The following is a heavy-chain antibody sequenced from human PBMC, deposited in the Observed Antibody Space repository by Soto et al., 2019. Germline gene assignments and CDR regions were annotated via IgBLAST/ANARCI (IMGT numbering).Heavy chain of an antibody. D-gene: IGHD2-15*01. Sequence: EVQLLESGGGLVQPGGSLRLSCAASGFTFSSYAMSWVRQAPGKGLEWVSAISGSGGSTYYADSVKGRFTISRDNSKNTLYLQMNSLRAEDTAVYYCAKVTRGIVVVLATYIDYWGQGTLVTVSS. V-gene: IGHV3-23*01. CDR2: ISGSGGST. J-gene: IGHJ4*02. CDR1: GFTFSSYA. CDR3: AKVTRGIVVVLATYIDY.